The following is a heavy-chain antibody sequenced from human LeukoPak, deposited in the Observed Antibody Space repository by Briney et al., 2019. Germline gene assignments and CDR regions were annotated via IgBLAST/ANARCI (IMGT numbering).Heavy chain of an antibody. J-gene: IGHJ6*02. Sequence: GGSLRLSCAASGFTVSSNYMSWVRQAPGKGLEWVSVIYSGGSAYYADSVKGRFTISRDNSKNTLYLQMNSLRAEDTAVYYCARDRVWYSPDYGDLPPNLLSEGHRGTAGYYYYGMDVWGQGTTVTVSS. CDR1: GFTVSSNY. D-gene: IGHD4-17*01. V-gene: IGHV3-53*01. CDR3: ARDRVWYSPDYGDLPPNLLSEGHRGTAGYYYYGMDV. CDR2: IYSGGSA.